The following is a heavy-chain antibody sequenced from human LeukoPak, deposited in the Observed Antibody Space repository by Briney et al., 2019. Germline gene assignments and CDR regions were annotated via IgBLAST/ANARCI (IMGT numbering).Heavy chain of an antibody. CDR3: ARDLFPFSSGWRKNFDY. J-gene: IGHJ4*02. D-gene: IGHD6-19*01. CDR2: INPNSGGT. V-gene: IGHV1-2*02. Sequence: GASVKVSCKASGYTFTSSYIHWVRQAPGQGLEWMGWINPNSGGTNYAQKFQGRVTMTRDTSISTAYMELSRLRSDDTAVYYCARDLFPFSSGWRKNFDYWGQGTLVTVSS. CDR1: GYTFTSSY.